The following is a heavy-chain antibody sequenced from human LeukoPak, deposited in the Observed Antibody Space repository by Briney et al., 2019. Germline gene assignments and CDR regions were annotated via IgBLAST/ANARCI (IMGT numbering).Heavy chain of an antibody. J-gene: IGHJ6*03. D-gene: IGHD3-3*01. CDR2: ISSSSSYI. Sequence: GGSLRLSCAASGFTFISYSMNWVRQAPGKGLEWVSSISSSSSYIYYADSVKGRFTISRDNAKKSLYLQMNSLRAEDTAVYYCAKQVGFLEWPFYVPYYMDVWGKGTTVTVSS. CDR1: GFTFISYS. V-gene: IGHV3-21*04. CDR3: AKQVGFLEWPFYVPYYMDV.